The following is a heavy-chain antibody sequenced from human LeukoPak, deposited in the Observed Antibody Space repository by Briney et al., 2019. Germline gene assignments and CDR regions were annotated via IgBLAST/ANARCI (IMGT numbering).Heavy chain of an antibody. Sequence: SETLSLTCTVSGGSIGGYYWNWIRQAAGEGLEWLGRIYSNGHIDHNASLKSRVAMSVDTSTNLFSLKLNSLTAADTAVYYCAREMAARLGNWFDPWGQGTLVTVSS. CDR3: AREMAARLGNWFDP. D-gene: IGHD6-6*01. V-gene: IGHV4-4*07. CDR1: GGSIGGYY. J-gene: IGHJ5*02. CDR2: IYSNGHI.